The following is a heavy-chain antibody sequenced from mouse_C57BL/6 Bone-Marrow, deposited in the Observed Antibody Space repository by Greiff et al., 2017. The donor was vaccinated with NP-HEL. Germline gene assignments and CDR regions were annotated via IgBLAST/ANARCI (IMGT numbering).Heavy chain of an antibody. D-gene: IGHD1-1*01. CDR1: GYTFTSYW. J-gene: IGHJ4*01. CDR2: IDPNSGGT. Sequence: QVQLQQSGAELVKPGASVKLSCKASGYTFTSYWMHWVKQRPGRGLEWLGRIDPNSGGTKYNEKFKSKATLTVDKPSSTAYMQLSSLTSEDSAVYYCARRFTTVKGSAMDYWGQGTSVTVSS. CDR3: ARRFTTVKGSAMDY. V-gene: IGHV1-72*01.